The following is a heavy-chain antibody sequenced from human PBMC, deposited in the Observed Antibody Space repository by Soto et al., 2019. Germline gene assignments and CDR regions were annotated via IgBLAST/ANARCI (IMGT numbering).Heavy chain of an antibody. CDR2: LHSTGAT. CDR3: VRDVPAAGTDWFDP. J-gene: IGHJ5*02. V-gene: IGHV4-4*07. D-gene: IGHD6-13*01. Sequence: TLSLTCTVSGGSIHNYWWSWIRQAADKRLEWIGRLHSTGATNYNPSLRSRVTMSVDKSKNQFSLNLASVTAADTAVYYCVRDVPAAGTDWFDPWGQGTLVTVS. CDR1: GGSIHNYW.